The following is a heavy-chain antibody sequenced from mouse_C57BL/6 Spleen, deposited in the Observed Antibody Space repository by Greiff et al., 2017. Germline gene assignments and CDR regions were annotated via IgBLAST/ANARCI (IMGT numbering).Heavy chain of an antibody. CDR2: ISYDGSN. J-gene: IGHJ1*03. Sequence: EVQLQESGPGLVKPSQSLSLTCSVTGYSITSGYYWNWIRQFPGNKLEWMGYISYDGSNNYNPSLKNRISITRDTSKNQFFLKLNSVTTEDTATYYCAREKRGPYWYFDVWGTGTTVTVSS. CDR1: GYSITSGYY. V-gene: IGHV3-6*01. CDR3: AREKRGPYWYFDV.